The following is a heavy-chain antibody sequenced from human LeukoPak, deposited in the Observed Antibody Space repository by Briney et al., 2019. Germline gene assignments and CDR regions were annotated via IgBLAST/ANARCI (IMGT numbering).Heavy chain of an antibody. CDR1: GFTFSSHG. Sequence: GGSLRLSCAASGFTFSSHGMHWVRQAPGKGLEWVAVISYDGSNKYYADSVKGRFTTSRDNSKNTLYLQMNSLRAEDTAVYYCALDILTGYYPHWGQGTLVTVSS. J-gene: IGHJ4*02. V-gene: IGHV3-30*03. CDR3: ALDILTGYYPH. CDR2: ISYDGSNK. D-gene: IGHD3-9*01.